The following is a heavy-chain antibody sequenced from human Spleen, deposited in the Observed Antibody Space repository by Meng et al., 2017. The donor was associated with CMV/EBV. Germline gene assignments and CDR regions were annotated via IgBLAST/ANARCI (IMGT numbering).Heavy chain of an antibody. CDR2: IHHSGSA. CDR1: GGSMSSGNYY. CDR3: ASFDHIPRRNYFDY. Sequence: QWHLQWSRPGLVEPSQTLSLTCTVSGGSMSSGNYYWSWIRQPPGKGLEWIGYIHHSGSAYYNPSLKSRVSISVDTSKNQFSLNLNSMTAADTAVYYCASFDHIPRRNYFDYWGQGTLVTVSS. V-gene: IGHV4-30-4*01. D-gene: IGHD2-21*01. J-gene: IGHJ4*02.